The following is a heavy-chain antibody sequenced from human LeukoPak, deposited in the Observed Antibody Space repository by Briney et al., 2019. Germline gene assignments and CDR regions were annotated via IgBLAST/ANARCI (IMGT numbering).Heavy chain of an antibody. V-gene: IGHV3-48*01. CDR2: ISGSGSII. CDR3: ARSSRELGVSAPWELMPPFDY. J-gene: IGHJ4*02. D-gene: IGHD1-7*01. Sequence: GGSLRLSCAASGFTFSSYGMSWARQAPGKGLGWVSYISGSGSIIYYADCVKGRFPISRENAKNSLYLQMNSLGAEDTAVYYCARSSRELGVSAPWELMPPFDYWGQGTLVTVSS. CDR1: GFTFSSYG.